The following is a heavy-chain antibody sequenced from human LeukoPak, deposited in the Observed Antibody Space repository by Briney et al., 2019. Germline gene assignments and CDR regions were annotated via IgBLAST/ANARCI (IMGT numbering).Heavy chain of an antibody. CDR2: IIPIFGTA. CDR1: GGTFSSYA. J-gene: IGHJ6*03. CDR3: ARGFVVVIATPLYYYMDV. D-gene: IGHD2-21*01. Sequence: ASVKVSCKASGGTFSSYAISWVRQAPGQGLEWMGGIIPIFGTANYAQKFQGRVTSTADESTSTAYMELSSLRSEDTAVYYCARGFVVVIATPLYYYMDVWGKGTTVTVSS. V-gene: IGHV1-69*13.